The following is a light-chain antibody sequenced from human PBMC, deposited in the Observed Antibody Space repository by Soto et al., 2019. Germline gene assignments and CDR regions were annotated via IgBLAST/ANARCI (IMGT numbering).Light chain of an antibody. J-gene: IGLJ3*02. Sequence: QSALTQPASVSASLGQSITISCTGTSSDIGGYNYVSWYQQHPGKVPKLMIYEVNNRPSGVSNRFSGSKSANTASLTISGLQADDEADYYCGSFTSSSTQVFGGGTKLTVL. V-gene: IGLV2-14*01. CDR3: GSFTSSSTQV. CDR1: SSDIGGYNY. CDR2: EVN.